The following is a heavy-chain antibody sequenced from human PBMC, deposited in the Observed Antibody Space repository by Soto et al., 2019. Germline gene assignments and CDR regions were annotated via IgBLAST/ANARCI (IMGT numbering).Heavy chain of an antibody. V-gene: IGHV3-23*01. CDR2: LGGGGDT. D-gene: IGHD3-9*01. CDR1: GFTFGTYT. CDR3: TKDRHPDAIWTFDF. Sequence: GGSLRLSCAASGFTFGTYTMNWVRQAPGKGLEWVSALGGGGDTHYAESVKGRFTISRDYSKNILLLQMNSLRDEDSAIYYCTKDRHPDAIWTFDFWGQGPLVTVSS. J-gene: IGHJ4*02.